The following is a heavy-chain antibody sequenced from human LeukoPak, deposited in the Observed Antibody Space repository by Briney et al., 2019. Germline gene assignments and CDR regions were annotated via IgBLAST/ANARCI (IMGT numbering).Heavy chain of an antibody. CDR1: GGSISNYY. V-gene: IGHV4-59*01. D-gene: IGHD6-13*01. CDR3: ARDIRPTAAGLYYYYMDV. Sequence: KSSETLSLTCTVSGGSISNYYWSWIRQSPEKGLEWIGYVYYSGTTNYNPSLKSRVTISVDTSKNQFSLKLSSVTAADTAVYYCARDIRPTAAGLYYYYMDVWGKGTTVTVSS. CDR2: VYYSGTT. J-gene: IGHJ6*03.